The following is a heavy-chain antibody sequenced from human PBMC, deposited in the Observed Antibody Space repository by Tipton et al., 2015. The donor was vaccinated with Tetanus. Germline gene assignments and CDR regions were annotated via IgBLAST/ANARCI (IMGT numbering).Heavy chain of an antibody. Sequence: TLSLTCTVSGGSISSYYWSWIRQPPGKGLEWIGYIHHSGSTNYNPSLKSRVTIEVETSRSQFSLKLSSVTAADTALYYCAGTSDSDASGYYFIDSWGQGTLVSVSS. J-gene: IGHJ4*02. CDR2: IHHSGST. CDR3: AGTSDSDASGYYFIDS. CDR1: GGSISSYY. V-gene: IGHV4-59*01. D-gene: IGHD3-22*01.